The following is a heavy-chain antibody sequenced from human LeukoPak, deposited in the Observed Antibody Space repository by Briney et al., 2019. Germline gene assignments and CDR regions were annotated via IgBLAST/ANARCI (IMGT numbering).Heavy chain of an antibody. CDR1: GFTFSSYE. V-gene: IGHV3-48*03. J-gene: IGHJ5*02. D-gene: IGHD3-10*01. Sequence: GGSLRLSCGASGFTFSSYEMNWVRQAPGKGLEWVSYISSSGSITYYADSVKGRFTISRINAKNSLYLQMNSLRAEDTAVYYCARTYGSGSYLPPQYNWFDPWGQGTLVTVSS. CDR2: ISSSGSIT. CDR3: ARTYGSGSYLPPQYNWFDP.